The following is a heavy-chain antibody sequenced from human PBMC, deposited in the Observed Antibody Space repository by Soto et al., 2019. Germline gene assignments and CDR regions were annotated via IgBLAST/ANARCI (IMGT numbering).Heavy chain of an antibody. Sequence: PGGSLRLSCAASGFTFSDYYMSWIRQAPGKGLEWVSYISSSSSYTNYADSVKGRFTISRDNAKNSLYLQMNSLRAEDTAVYYCARGSIMIFSPVRIWGQGTMVTVSS. CDR2: ISSSSSYT. CDR3: ARGSIMIFSPVRI. D-gene: IGHD3-9*01. CDR1: GFTFSDYY. V-gene: IGHV3-11*05. J-gene: IGHJ3*02.